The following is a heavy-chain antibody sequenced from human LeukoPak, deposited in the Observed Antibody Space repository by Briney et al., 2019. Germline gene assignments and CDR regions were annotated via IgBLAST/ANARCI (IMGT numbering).Heavy chain of an antibody. D-gene: IGHD2-21*02. CDR3: ARDVVVTASPDAFDI. CDR1: GDSVTSYGYY. CDR2: LSNSGTA. J-gene: IGHJ3*02. Sequence: SETLSLTCSVSGDSVTSYGYYWTWIRQHPGKGLQWIAYLSNSGTASYNPSLESRVSISVDTSYNQFSLRLNSVTAADTAVYYCARDVVVTASPDAFDIWGQGTMVIVSS. V-gene: IGHV4-31*03.